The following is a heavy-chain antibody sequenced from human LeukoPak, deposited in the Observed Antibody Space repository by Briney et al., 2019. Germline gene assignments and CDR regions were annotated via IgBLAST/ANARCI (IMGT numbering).Heavy chain of an antibody. J-gene: IGHJ4*02. Sequence: GGSLRLSCAASGFTFSSYAMSWVRQAPGKGLEWVSGISGSGGNTYYADSVKGRFTISRDNSKNTLYLQMSSLRAEDMAVYYCAKEAVDYDILTGYYTTGYFDYWGQGTLVTVSS. CDR3: AKEAVDYDILTGYYTTGYFDY. CDR2: ISGSGGNT. CDR1: GFTFSSYA. D-gene: IGHD3-9*01. V-gene: IGHV3-23*01.